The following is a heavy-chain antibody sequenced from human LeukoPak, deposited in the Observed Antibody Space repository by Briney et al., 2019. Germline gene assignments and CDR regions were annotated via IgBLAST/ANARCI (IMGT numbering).Heavy chain of an antibody. Sequence: GASVKVSCKASGGTFSSYAISWVRQAPGQGLEWMGRIIPILGIANYAQKFQGRVTITADKSTSTAYMELSSLRSEDTAVYYCALYDCSSTSCYSLWTSYYYGMVVWGQGTTVTVSS. CDR1: GGTFSSYA. CDR3: ALYDCSSTSCYSLWTSYYYGMVV. V-gene: IGHV1-69*04. J-gene: IGHJ6*02. CDR2: IIPILGIA. D-gene: IGHD2-2*02.